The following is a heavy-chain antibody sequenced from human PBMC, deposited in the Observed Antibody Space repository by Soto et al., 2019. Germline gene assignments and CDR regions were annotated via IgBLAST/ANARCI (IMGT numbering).Heavy chain of an antibody. J-gene: IGHJ1*01. CDR3: ARDGVIAAAGTVYFQH. CDR2: ISWNSGSI. V-gene: IGHV3-9*01. Sequence: PGGSLRLSCAASGFTLDDYAMHWVRQAPGKGLEWVSGISWNSGSIGYADSVKGRFTISRDNAKNSLYLQMNSLRAEDTAVYYCARDGVIAAAGTVYFQHWGQGTLVTVSS. D-gene: IGHD6-13*01. CDR1: GFTLDDYA.